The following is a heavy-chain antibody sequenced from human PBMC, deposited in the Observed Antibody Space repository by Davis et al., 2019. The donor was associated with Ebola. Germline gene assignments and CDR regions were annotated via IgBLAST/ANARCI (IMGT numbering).Heavy chain of an antibody. V-gene: IGHV4-39*01. CDR2: IYYSGST. J-gene: IGHJ5*02. D-gene: IGHD2-15*01. CDR3: ARWSSWWRGWWFDP. Sequence: ESLKISCTVSGGSISSSSYYWGWIRQPPGKGLEWIGSIYYSGSTYYNPSLKSRVTISVDTSKNQFSLKLSSVTAADTAVYYCARWSSWWRGWWFDPWGQGTLVTVSS. CDR1: GGSISSSSYY.